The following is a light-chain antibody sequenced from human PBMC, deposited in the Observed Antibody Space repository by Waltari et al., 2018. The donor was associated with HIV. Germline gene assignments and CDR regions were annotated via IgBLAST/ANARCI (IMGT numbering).Light chain of an antibody. CDR1: SSDVGGYNY. CDR3: CSYAGSSYV. Sequence: QPRSVSGSPGQSVTISCTGTSSDVGGYNYVSWYQQHPGKVPKLMIYDVSKRPSGVPDRFSGSKSGNTASLTISGLQAEDEADYYCCSYAGSSYVFGTGTKVTVL. CDR2: DVS. V-gene: IGLV2-11*01. J-gene: IGLJ1*01.